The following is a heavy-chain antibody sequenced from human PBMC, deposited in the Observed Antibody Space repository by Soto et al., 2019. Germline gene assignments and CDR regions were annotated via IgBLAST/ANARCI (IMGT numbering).Heavy chain of an antibody. J-gene: IGHJ4*02. D-gene: IGHD2-21*01. Sequence: SEPLALSCAVSGGSISSGVYSWTWIRQPPGKGLEWIGYIYHSGSAYYNPSLKSRVTMSVDRSKNQFSLKLSSVTAADTAVYYCARADSSRYSTFDDWGQRTMVIVSS. V-gene: IGHV4-30-2*01. CDR1: GGSISSGVYS. CDR3: ARADSSRYSTFDD. CDR2: IYHSGSA.